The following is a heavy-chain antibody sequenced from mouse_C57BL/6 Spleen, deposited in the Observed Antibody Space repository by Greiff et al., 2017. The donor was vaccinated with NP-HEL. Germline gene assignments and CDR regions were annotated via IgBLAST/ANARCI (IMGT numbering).Heavy chain of an antibody. CDR3: TTPPGAMDY. Sequence: EVKLVESGAELVRPGASVKLSCTASGFNIKDDYMHWVKQRPEQGLEWIGWIDPENGDTEYASKFQGKATITADTSSNTAYLQLSSLTSEDTAVYYCTTPPGAMDYWGQGTSVTVSS. J-gene: IGHJ4*01. CDR1: GFNIKDDY. CDR2: IDPENGDT. V-gene: IGHV14-4*01.